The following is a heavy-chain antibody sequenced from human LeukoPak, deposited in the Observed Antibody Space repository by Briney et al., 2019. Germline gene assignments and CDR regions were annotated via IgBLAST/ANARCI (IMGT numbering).Heavy chain of an antibody. CDR3: ARYDSTGLDY. Sequence: SETLSLTCTVSGASITSYYWSWIRQPAGKGVEWIGRMYTSGTTDYNPSLKSRVTMSVDTSKNQFSLKLTSVTAADTAMYYCARYDSTGLDYWGQGTPVTVSS. CDR2: MYTSGTT. D-gene: IGHD3-22*01. V-gene: IGHV4-4*07. CDR1: GASITSYY. J-gene: IGHJ4*02.